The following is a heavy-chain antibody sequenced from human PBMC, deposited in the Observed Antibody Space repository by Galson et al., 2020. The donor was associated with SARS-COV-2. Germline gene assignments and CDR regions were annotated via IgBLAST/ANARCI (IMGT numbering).Heavy chain of an antibody. CDR2: INYSGSI. D-gene: IGHD7-27*01. V-gene: IGHV4-34*01. CDR3: ARRQSWGAPYYFDF. CDR1: GGSFSGYY. J-gene: IGHJ4*02. Sequence: SETLSLTCAVYGGSFSGYYWSWIRQPPGKGLEWIGEINYSGSINHNPSLKSRLTISVDTSKNQFFLELRSVTAADTAVYYCARRQSWGAPYYFDFWGQGTLVTVSS.